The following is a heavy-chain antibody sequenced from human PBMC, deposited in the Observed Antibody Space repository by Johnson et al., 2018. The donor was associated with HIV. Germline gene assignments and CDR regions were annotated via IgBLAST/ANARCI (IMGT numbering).Heavy chain of an antibody. Sequence: VQLVESGGGVVQPGGSLRLSCAASGFTFSNYWMSWVRQAPGKGLEWVAYIKQDGSEKDYVDSVKGRFTISRDNAKNSLYLQMSSLRVEDTAVYYCASGHMWSGMWGQGTMVTVSS. J-gene: IGHJ3*02. CDR1: GFTFSNYW. CDR3: ASGHMWSGM. D-gene: IGHD2-21*01. V-gene: IGHV3-7*01. CDR2: IKQDGSEK.